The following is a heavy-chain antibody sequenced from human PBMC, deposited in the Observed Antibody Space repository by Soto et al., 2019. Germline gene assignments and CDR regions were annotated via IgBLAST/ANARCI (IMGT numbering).Heavy chain of an antibody. Sequence: GGSLRLSCAASGFTFSSYGMHWVRQAPGKGLEWVAVISYDGSNKYYADSVKGRFTISRDNSENTLYLQMNSLRAEDTAVYYCAKEGWIYDSSGSKNFDYWGQGTLVTVSS. CDR2: ISYDGSNK. V-gene: IGHV3-30*18. J-gene: IGHJ4*02. CDR3: AKEGWIYDSSGSKNFDY. D-gene: IGHD3-22*01. CDR1: GFTFSSYG.